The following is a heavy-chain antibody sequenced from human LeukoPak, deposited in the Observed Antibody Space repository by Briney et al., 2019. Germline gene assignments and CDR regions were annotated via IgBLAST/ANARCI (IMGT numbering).Heavy chain of an antibody. CDR3: AKDGDY. J-gene: IGHJ4*02. CDR1: GFTFSSYG. V-gene: IGHV3-30*18. Sequence: AVGSLRLSCAASGFTFSSYGMHWVRQAPGKGLEWVAVISYDGSNKYYADSVKGRFTISRDNSKNTLYLQMNSRRAEDTAVYYCAKDGDYWGQGTLVTVSS. CDR2: ISYDGSNK.